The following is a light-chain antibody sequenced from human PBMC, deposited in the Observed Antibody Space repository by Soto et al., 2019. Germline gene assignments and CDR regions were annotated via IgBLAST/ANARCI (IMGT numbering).Light chain of an antibody. J-gene: IGLJ1*01. Sequence: QSVLTQPASVSGSPGQSITISCTGSTSDIEAYDLVSWYQQHPGKAPSLIIYEVNKRPSGVSNRFSGSKSGDTASLTISGLQADDEADYYCCSYARASNYVFGTGTKVTV. CDR1: TSDIEAYDL. V-gene: IGLV2-23*02. CDR2: EVN. CDR3: CSYARASNYV.